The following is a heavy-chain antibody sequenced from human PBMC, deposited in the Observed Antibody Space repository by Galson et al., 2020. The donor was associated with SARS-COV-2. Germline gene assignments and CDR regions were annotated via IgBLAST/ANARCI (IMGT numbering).Heavy chain of an antibody. J-gene: IGHJ4*02. CDR2: ISYDGSNK. CDR3: ASSGATPNY. Sequence: GGSLRLSCAASGFTFSSYAMHWVRQAPGKGLEWVAVISYDGSNKYYADSVKGRFTISRDNSKNTLYLQMNSLRAEDTAVYYCASSGATPNYWGQGTLVTVSS. V-gene: IGHV3-30*04. D-gene: IGHD1-26*01. CDR1: GFTFSSYA.